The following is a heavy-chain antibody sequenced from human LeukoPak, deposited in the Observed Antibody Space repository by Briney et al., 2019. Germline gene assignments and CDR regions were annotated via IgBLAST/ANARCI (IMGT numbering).Heavy chain of an antibody. CDR2: ISSSSDHI. V-gene: IGHV3-21*01. Sequence: GGSLRLSCAASGFMFSSNWMNWVRQAPGKGLEWVSSISSSSDHIAYADSVKGRFTISRDNAKNALYLQVNSLRAEDTAVYYCARGVVPAAFDYWGQGTLVTVSS. J-gene: IGHJ4*02. D-gene: IGHD2-2*01. CDR3: ARGVVPAAFDY. CDR1: GFMFSSNW.